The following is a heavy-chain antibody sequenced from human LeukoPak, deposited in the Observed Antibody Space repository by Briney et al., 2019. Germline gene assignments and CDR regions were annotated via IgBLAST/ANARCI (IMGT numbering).Heavy chain of an antibody. Sequence: GGSLRLSCAASGFTFSSYEMNWVRQAPGKGLEWVANIEQDGSEKYYVDSVKGRFTISRDNAKNSLYLQMNSLRAEDTAVYYCARAFYDYFWGSYRYWGQGTLVTVSS. CDR1: GFTFSSYE. J-gene: IGHJ4*02. D-gene: IGHD3-16*02. V-gene: IGHV3-7*01. CDR2: IEQDGSEK. CDR3: ARAFYDYFWGSYRY.